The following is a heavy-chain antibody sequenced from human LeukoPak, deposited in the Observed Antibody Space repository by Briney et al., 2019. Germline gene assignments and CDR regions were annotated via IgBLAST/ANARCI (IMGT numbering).Heavy chain of an antibody. D-gene: IGHD3-3*01. CDR2: ISSSSSTI. J-gene: IGHJ5*02. CDR1: GFTFSTYW. Sequence: GGSLRLSCLGSGFTFSTYWMSWVRQAPGKGLEWVSSISSSSSTIYYADSVKGRFTISRDNAKNSLYLQMNSLRAEDTAVYYCASGYYDFWSGQDWFDPWGQGTLVTVSS. CDR3: ASGYYDFWSGQDWFDP. V-gene: IGHV3-48*01.